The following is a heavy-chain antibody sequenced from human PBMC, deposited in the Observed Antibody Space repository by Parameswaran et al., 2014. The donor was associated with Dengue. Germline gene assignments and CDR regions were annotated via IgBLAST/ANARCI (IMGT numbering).Heavy chain of an antibody. J-gene: IGHJ3*02. D-gene: IGHD3-22*01. Sequence: LRLSCTVSGGSISSGGYYWSWIRQHPGKGLEWIGYIYYSGSTYYNPSLKSRVTISVDTSKNQFSLKLSSVTAADTAVYYCAREEVAGDYYDSSGYSSGQLFDIWGQGTMVTVSS. CDR1: GGSISSGGYY. V-gene: IGHV4-31*03. CDR3: AREEVAGDYYDSSGYSSGQLFDI. CDR2: IYYSGST.